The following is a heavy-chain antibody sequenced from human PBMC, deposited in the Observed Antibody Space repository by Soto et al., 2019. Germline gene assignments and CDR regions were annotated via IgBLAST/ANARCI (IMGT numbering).Heavy chain of an antibody. D-gene: IGHD5-12*01. V-gene: IGHV5-51*01. CDR1: GNSFTRYW. J-gene: IGHJ6*02. CDR3: ARANSGFYGMDV. Sequence: GESLTISGTCSGNSFTRYWIGWVRQMPGKGLEWMGIIYPGDSDTRYSPSFQGQVTISADKSISTAYLQWSSLKASDTAMYYCARANSGFYGMDVWGQGTTVTVSS. CDR2: IYPGDSDT.